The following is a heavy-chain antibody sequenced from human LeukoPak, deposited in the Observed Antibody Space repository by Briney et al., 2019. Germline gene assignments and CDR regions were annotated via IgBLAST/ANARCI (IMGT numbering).Heavy chain of an antibody. D-gene: IGHD1-26*01. V-gene: IGHV4-34*01. J-gene: IGHJ4*02. CDR3: ARRGRYWMYYFDY. CDR1: GGSFSGYY. Sequence: SGTLSLTCAVYGGSFSGYYWSWIRQPPGKGLEWIGEINHSGSTNYNPSLKSRVTISVDTSKNQFSLKLSSVTAADTAVYYCARRGRYWMYYFDYWGQGTLVTVSS. CDR2: INHSGST.